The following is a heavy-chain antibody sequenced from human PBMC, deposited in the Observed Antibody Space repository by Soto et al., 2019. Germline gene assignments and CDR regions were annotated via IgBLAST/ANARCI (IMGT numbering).Heavy chain of an antibody. J-gene: IGHJ4*01. V-gene: IGHV4-59*12. CDR1: GGSISPYY. CDR2: IYYSGTT. D-gene: IGHD1-26*01. CDR3: AREGALWTIYPNEPFEY. Sequence: NLSETLSLTCTVSGGSISPYYWSWIRQPPGKGLEWIGFIYYSGTTNYNPSLKTRVTISIDRSKNQFALNLNSVTAADTAVYYCAREGALWTIYPNEPFEYSGQGTLVTVSS.